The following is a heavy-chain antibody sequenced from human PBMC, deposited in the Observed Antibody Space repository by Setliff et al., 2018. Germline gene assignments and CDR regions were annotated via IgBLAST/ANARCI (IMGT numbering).Heavy chain of an antibody. CDR3: ARGGVDIRSSTGYRYYMDV. J-gene: IGHJ6*03. Sequence: SVKAPGKAPGAPSRSYGISWVRQAPGQGLEWMGGTIPMFGSANYAQKFQARGTIITDESTGTACMELSSLRTEDTAVYYCARGGVDIRSSTGYRYYMDVWGKGTTVTVSS. CDR1: GAPSRSYG. D-gene: IGHD5-12*01. CDR2: TIPMFGSA. V-gene: IGHV1-69*05.